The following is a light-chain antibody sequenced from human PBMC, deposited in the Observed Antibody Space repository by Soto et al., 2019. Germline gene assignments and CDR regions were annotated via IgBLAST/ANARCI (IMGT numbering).Light chain of an antibody. J-gene: IGKJ1*01. CDR3: QKYNSAPRT. CDR1: QSVGNY. CDR2: DAS. V-gene: IGKV3-11*01. Sequence: EILWTPSPATLSLSPVARATLSCRASQSVGNYLAWYKQKPGQAPRLLIYDASNRATGIPDRFSGSGSGTDFTLTIRSLQPDDVATYYCQKYNSAPRTFGQGTKVDIK.